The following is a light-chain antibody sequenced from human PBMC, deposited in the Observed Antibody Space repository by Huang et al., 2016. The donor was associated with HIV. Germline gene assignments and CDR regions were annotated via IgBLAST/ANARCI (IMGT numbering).Light chain of an antibody. CDR1: QSVSSSY. CDR2: GAS. V-gene: IGKV3-20*01. Sequence: EIVLTQSPGTLSLSPGERATLSCRASQSVSSSYLAWYQQKPGQAPRLLIYGASSSATGISDRFSGSGSGTDFTLTISRLEPEDFAVYYCQQYGSSPPLTCGGGTKVEIK. J-gene: IGKJ4*01. CDR3: QQYGSSPPLT.